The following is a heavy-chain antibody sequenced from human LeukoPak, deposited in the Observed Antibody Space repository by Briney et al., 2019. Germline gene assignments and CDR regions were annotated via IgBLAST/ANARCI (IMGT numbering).Heavy chain of an antibody. Sequence: ASVKVSCKASGYTFTSYGISWVRQAPGQGLEWMGLINPSGGSTSYAQEFQGRVTMTRDMSTSTVYMELSSLTSEDTAVYYCARGLTGSGSLSDYWGQGTLVTVSS. V-gene: IGHV1-46*01. J-gene: IGHJ4*02. D-gene: IGHD3-10*01. CDR3: ARGLTGSGSLSDY. CDR1: GYTFTSYG. CDR2: INPSGGST.